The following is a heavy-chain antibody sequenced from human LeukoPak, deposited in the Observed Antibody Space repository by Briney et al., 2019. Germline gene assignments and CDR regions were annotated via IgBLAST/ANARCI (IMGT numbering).Heavy chain of an antibody. V-gene: IGHV6-1*01. CDR3: ARDKLGILDYYNYGMDV. CDR1: GDSVSSNSAA. CDR2: TYYRSKWYN. Sequence: SQTLSLTCAISGDSVSSNSAAWNWIRQSPSRGLEWLGRTYYRSKWYNDYAVSVKSRITINPDTSKNQFSLQLNSVTPEDTAVYYCARDKLGILDYYNYGMDVWGQGTTVTVSS. J-gene: IGHJ6*02. D-gene: IGHD7-27*01.